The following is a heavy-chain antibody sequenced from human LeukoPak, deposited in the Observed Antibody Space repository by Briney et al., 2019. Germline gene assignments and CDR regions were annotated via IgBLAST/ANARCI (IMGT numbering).Heavy chain of an antibody. D-gene: IGHD3-16*02. V-gene: IGHV1-2*02. CDR1: GYTFTGYY. CDR3: ARDSTYYDYVWGSYRQYYFDY. CDR2: INPNSGGT. Sequence: ASVKVSCKASGYTFTGYYMYWVRQAPGQGLEWMGWINPNSGGTNYAQKFQGRVTMTRDTSISTAYMELSRLRSDDTAVYYCARDSTYYDYVWGSYRQYYFDYWGQGTLVTVSS. J-gene: IGHJ4*02.